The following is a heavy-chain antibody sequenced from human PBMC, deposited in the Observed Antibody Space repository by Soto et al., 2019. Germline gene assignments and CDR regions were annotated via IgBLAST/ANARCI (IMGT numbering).Heavy chain of an antibody. CDR1: GGSFSGYY. J-gene: IGHJ6*02. CDR3: ARIGGPTSKYYYYYGMDV. D-gene: IGHD2-15*01. CDR2: INHSGST. V-gene: IGHV4-34*01. Sequence: PSETLSLTCAVYGGSFSGYYWSWIRQPPGKGLEWIGEINHSGSTNYNPSLKSRVTISVDTSKNQFSLKLSSVTAADTAVYYCARIGGPTSKYYYYYGMDVWGQGTTVTVSS.